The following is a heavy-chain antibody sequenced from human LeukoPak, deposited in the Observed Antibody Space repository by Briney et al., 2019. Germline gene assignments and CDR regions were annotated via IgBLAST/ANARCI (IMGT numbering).Heavy chain of an antibody. CDR2: IYSSGGT. Sequence: SETLSLTCTVSGGSISSYYWSWIRQPAGKGLEWIGRIYSSGGTNYNPCLKSRVTISVDQSKNQFSLQLSSVTAADTAMYYCARETGYSSGWYTSHFDYWGQGTLVTVSS. V-gene: IGHV4-4*07. J-gene: IGHJ4*02. D-gene: IGHD6-19*01. CDR1: GGSISSYY. CDR3: ARETGYSSGWYTSHFDY.